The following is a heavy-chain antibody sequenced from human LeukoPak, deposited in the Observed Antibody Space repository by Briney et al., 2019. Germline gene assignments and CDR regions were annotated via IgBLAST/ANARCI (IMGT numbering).Heavy chain of an antibody. CDR1: GGSISSYY. CDR2: IYYSGTT. V-gene: IGHV4-59*13. D-gene: IGHD6-13*01. Sequence: SETLSLTCTVSGGSISSYYWSWIRQPPGKVLEWIGYIYYSGTTNYNPSLKSRVTISVDTSKNQFSLKLSSVTAADTAVYYCARGVYIAAAQYGYWGQGTLVTVSS. J-gene: IGHJ4*02. CDR3: ARGVYIAAAQYGY.